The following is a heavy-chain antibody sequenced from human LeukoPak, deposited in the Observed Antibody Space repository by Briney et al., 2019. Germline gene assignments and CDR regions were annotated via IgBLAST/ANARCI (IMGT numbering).Heavy chain of an antibody. D-gene: IGHD5-12*01. Sequence: GASVKLSCNASGYTFTSYGISWVRQAPGQGLEWMGWISAYNGNTNYAQKLQGRVTMTTDTSTSTAYMELRSLRSDDTAVYYCARQWSGYEPFDYWGQGTLVTVSS. CDR2: ISAYNGNT. J-gene: IGHJ4*02. V-gene: IGHV1-18*01. CDR3: ARQWSGYEPFDY. CDR1: GYTFTSYG.